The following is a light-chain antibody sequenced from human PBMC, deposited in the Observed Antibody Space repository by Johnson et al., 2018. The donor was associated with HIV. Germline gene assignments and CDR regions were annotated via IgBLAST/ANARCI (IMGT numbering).Light chain of an antibody. CDR3: GTWDSGLSAGD. V-gene: IGLV1-51*01. CDR1: SSNIGNNY. Sequence: QPVLTQPPSVSAAPGQKVTISCSGSSSNIGNNYVSWYQQLPGTAPKLLIYDNNKRPSGIPDRFSGSKSGTSATLDITGLQTGDEADYYCGTWDSGLSAGDFGAGSKVT. J-gene: IGLJ1*01. CDR2: DNN.